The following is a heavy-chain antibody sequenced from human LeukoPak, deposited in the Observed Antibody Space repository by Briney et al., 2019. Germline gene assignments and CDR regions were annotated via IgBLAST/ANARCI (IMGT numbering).Heavy chain of an antibody. CDR2: IYHSGST. CDR3: ASSDPVGGNPEYFQH. Sequence: SGTLSLTCAVSGGSISSSNWWSWVRQPPGKGLEWIGEIYHSGSTNYNPSLKSRVTISVDKSKNQFSLKLSSVTAADTAVYYCASSDPVGGNPEYFQHWGQGTLVTVSS. D-gene: IGHD4-23*01. J-gene: IGHJ1*01. V-gene: IGHV4-4*02. CDR1: GGSISSSNW.